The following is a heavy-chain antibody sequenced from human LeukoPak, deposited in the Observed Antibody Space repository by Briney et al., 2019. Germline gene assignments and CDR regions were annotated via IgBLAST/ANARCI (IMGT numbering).Heavy chain of an antibody. J-gene: IGHJ4*02. V-gene: IGHV3-53*01. D-gene: IGHD6-19*01. Sequence: GGSLRLSCAASGFTVSSNYMAWVRQAPGKGLEWVSAIYSGGSTYYTDSVKGRFSVSRDTSKNTVYLQMNSLRVEDAAVYFCERGSGWYDYWGQGTLVTVSS. CDR3: ERGSGWYDY. CDR1: GFTVSSNY. CDR2: IYSGGST.